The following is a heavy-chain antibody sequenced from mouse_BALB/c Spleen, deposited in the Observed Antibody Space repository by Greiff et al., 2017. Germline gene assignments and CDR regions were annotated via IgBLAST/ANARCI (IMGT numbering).Heavy chain of an antibody. Sequence: QVQLQQSGAELVRPGPSVKVSCKASGYAFTNYLIEWVKQRPGQGLEWIGVINPGSGGTNYNEKFKGKATLTADKSSSTAYMQLSSLTSDDSAVYFCARGRADYWGQGTTLTVSS. CDR3: ARGRADY. D-gene: IGHD3-3*01. J-gene: IGHJ2*01. CDR1: GYAFTNYL. CDR2: INPGSGGT. V-gene: IGHV1-54*01.